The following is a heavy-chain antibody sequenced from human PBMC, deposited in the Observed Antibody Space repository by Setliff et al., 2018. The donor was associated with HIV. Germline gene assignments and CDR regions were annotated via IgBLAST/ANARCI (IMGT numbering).Heavy chain of an antibody. CDR2: INHSGGT. CDR1: GGSFSGYY. J-gene: IGHJ4*02. V-gene: IGHV4-34*01. CDR3: ARADDFWSGYIPY. Sequence: PSETLSLTCAVSGGSFSGYYWNWIRQPPGRGLEWIGEINHSGGTNYNPSLKSRVTISVDTSKTQFSLKLSSVTAADTAVYYCARADDFWSGYIPYWGQGTLVTVSS. D-gene: IGHD3-3*01.